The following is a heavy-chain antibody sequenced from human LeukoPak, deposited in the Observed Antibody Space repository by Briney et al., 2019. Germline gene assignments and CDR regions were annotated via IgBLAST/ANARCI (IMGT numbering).Heavy chain of an antibody. CDR1: GFTFSDYY. J-gene: IGHJ3*02. CDR2: ITSSGSAV. Sequence: GGSLRLSCAASGFTFSDYYLIWIRQAPGEGLEWLPYITSSGSAVYYADSVKGRFTISRDNAKNSLYLQMNSLRAEDTAVYYCARALNDAFDIWGQGTMLIVSS. CDR3: ARALNDAFDI. V-gene: IGHV3-11*04.